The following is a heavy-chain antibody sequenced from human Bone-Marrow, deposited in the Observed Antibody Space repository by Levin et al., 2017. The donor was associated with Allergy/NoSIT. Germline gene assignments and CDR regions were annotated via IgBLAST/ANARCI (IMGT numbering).Heavy chain of an antibody. D-gene: IGHD3-10*01. CDR2: ISSSSSYT. V-gene: IGHV3-11*06. J-gene: IGHJ4*02. CDR3: ARVFSNYYGSGSDLWTYYFDY. Sequence: GGSLRLSCAASGFTFSDYYMSWIRQAPGKGLEWVSYISSSSSYTNYADSVKGRFTISRDNAKNSLYLQMNSLRAEDTAVYYCARVFSNYYGSGSDLWTYYFDYWGQGTLVTVSS. CDR1: GFTFSDYY.